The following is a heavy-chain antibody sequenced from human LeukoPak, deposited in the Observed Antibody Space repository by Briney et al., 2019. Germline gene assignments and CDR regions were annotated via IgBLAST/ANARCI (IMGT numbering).Heavy chain of an antibody. V-gene: IGHV4-30-2*01. CDR3: ARARLDYYGSGATFDY. CDR1: GGSISSGGYS. J-gene: IGHJ4*02. Sequence: SETLSLTCAVSGGSISSGGYSWSWIRQPPGKGLEWIGYIYQSGSTNYNPSLKSRVTISVDTSKNQFSLKLSSVTAADTAVYYCARARLDYYGSGATFDYWGQGTLVTVSS. CDR2: IYQSGST. D-gene: IGHD3-10*01.